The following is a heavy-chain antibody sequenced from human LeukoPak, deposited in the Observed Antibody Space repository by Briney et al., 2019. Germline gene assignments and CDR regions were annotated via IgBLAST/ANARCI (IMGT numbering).Heavy chain of an antibody. CDR2: ISFGGTEE. J-gene: IGHJ4*02. V-gene: IGHV3-30-3*01. D-gene: IGHD2-21*01. CDR1: GFTFSSYD. Sequence: GGSLRLSCAASGFTFSSYDMHWVRQAPGKGLEWVAHISFGGTEEHYADSVRGRFTISRDKSKDTLHLQMNSLGVEDTAVYYCARDLWSKGVFDYWGQGTRVTVSS. CDR3: ARDLWSKGVFDY.